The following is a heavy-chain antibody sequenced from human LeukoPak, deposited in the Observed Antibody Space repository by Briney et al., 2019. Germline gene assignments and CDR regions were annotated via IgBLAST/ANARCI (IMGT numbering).Heavy chain of an antibody. CDR3: ARDAVTQWLAYYLDY. CDR2: ISYDGTKK. J-gene: IGHJ4*02. D-gene: IGHD6-19*01. V-gene: IGHV3-30*03. Sequence: GGALRLSCAAPGFSFSSYGMHWVPPAPGKGLGWVAVISYDGTKKYYADSVKGRFTISGDNSKNTVYLQMNSLRGEDTAVYFCARDAVTQWLAYYLDYWGQGTLVTVSS. CDR1: GFSFSSYG.